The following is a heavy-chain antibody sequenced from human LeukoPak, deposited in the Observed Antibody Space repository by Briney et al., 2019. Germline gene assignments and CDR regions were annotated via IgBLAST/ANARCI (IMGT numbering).Heavy chain of an antibody. V-gene: IGHV4-59*01. CDR2: IYYSGST. Sequence: SETLSLTCTVSGGSISSYYWSWIRQPPGKGLEWIGYIYYSGSTNYNPSLKSRVTISVDTSKNQFSLKLSSVTAADTAVYYCARHGDLYYYYYMDVWGKGTTVTVSS. D-gene: IGHD3-10*01. J-gene: IGHJ6*03. CDR3: ARHGDLYYYYYMDV. CDR1: GGSISSYY.